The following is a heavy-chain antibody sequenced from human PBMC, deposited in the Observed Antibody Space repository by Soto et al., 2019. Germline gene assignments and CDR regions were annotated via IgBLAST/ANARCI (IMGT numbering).Heavy chain of an antibody. CDR1: GYTFTNYW. V-gene: IGHV5-51*01. CDR3: AASIFYYGMDV. CDR2: IYPGDSDT. J-gene: IGHJ6*02. Sequence: GESLKISYKGSGYTFTNYWIGWVRQMHGKGLEWMGIIYPGDSDTKYNPSFQGQVTISADKSITTTYLQWSSLKASDTAIYYCAASIFYYGMDVWGQGSTVTVSS.